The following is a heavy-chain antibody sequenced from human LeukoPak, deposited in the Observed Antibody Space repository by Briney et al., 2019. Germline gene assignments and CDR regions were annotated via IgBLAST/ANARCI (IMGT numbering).Heavy chain of an antibody. CDR2: INHSGST. J-gene: IGHJ4*02. D-gene: IGHD3-10*01. CDR3: ARERGEVYYYGSGSYYFDY. Sequence: SETLSLTCTVSGGSISSYYWSWIRQPPGKGLEWIGEINHSGSTNYNPSLKSRVTISVDTSKNQFSLKLSSVTAADTAVYYCARERGEVYYYGSGSYYFDYWGQGTLVTVSS. V-gene: IGHV4-34*01. CDR1: GGSISSYY.